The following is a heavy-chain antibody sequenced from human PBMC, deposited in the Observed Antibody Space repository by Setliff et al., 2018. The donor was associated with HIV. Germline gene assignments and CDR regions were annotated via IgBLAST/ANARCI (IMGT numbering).Heavy chain of an antibody. CDR1: GVTFNYSF. Sequence: ASVKVSCKASGVTFNYSFITWVRQAPGQGLEWLGGVVPTIHEATYAQKFQGRVTITADESATTVYMEMSGLTSEDTAIYYCARGADASGYFYREYFQHWGQGTLVTVSS. CDR3: ARGADASGYFYREYFQH. V-gene: IGHV1-69*13. J-gene: IGHJ1*01. CDR2: VVPTIHEA. D-gene: IGHD3-22*01.